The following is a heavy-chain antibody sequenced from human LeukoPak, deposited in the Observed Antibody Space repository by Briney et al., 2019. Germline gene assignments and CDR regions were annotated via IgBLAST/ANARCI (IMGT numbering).Heavy chain of an antibody. CDR2: ISGSGSAI. J-gene: IGHJ4*02. CDR3: AKDTSIGRYCTNGVCSPFDY. V-gene: IGHV3-48*03. Sequence: GGSLRLSCAASGFTFSSYEMNWVRQAPGKGLEWLSYISGSGSAIDYADSVKGRFTISRDNSRSTLYLQMNSLRAEDTALYYCAKDTSIGRYCTNGVCSPFDYWGQGTLVTVSS. CDR1: GFTFSSYE. D-gene: IGHD2-8*01.